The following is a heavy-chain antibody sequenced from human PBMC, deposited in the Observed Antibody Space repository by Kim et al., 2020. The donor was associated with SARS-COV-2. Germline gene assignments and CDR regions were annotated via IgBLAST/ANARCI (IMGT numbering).Heavy chain of an antibody. D-gene: IGHD6-13*01. Sequence: ASVKVSCKASGYTFTSYGISWVRQAPGQGLEWMGWISAYNGNTNYAQKLQGRVTMTTDTSTSTAYMELRSLRSDDTAVYYCARASGEQQPWTDYYYGMDVWGQGTTVTVSS. V-gene: IGHV1-18*01. CDR2: ISAYNGNT. CDR1: GYTFTSYG. J-gene: IGHJ6*02. CDR3: ARASGEQQPWTDYYYGMDV.